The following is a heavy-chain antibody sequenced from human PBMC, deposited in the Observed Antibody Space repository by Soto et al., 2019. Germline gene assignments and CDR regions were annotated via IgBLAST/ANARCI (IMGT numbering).Heavy chain of an antibody. CDR2: INAGNGNT. J-gene: IGHJ6*02. CDR1: GYTFTSYA. V-gene: IGHV1-3*01. CDR3: ARAGNGDYYYGMDV. D-gene: IGHD1-1*01. Sequence: GASVKVSCKASGYTFTSYAMHWVRQAPGQRLEWMGWINAGNGNTKYSQKFQGRVTITRDTSASTAYMELSSLRSEDTAVYYCARAGNGDYYYGMDVWGQGTTVTVS.